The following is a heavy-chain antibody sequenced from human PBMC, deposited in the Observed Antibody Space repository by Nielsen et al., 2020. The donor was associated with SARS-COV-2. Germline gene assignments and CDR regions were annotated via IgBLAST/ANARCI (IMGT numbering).Heavy chain of an antibody. D-gene: IGHD6-13*01. Sequence: GESLKISCAASGFTFSSYAMSWVRQAPGKGLEYISGISSNGGTTYYADSVKGRFTISRDNSKNTLYLQMSSLRGEDTAVYYCVKRIGAATFDYWGQGTLVTVSS. CDR1: GFTFSSYA. CDR2: ISSNGGTT. V-gene: IGHV3-64D*09. J-gene: IGHJ4*02. CDR3: VKRIGAATFDY.